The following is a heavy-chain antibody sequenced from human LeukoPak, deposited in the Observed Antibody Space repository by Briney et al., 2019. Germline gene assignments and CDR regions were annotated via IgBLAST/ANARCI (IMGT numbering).Heavy chain of an antibody. D-gene: IGHD3-22*01. Sequence: GGSLRLSCAASGFTFSSYAMSWVRQAPGKGLEWVSAISGSGGSTYYADSVKGRFTISRDNSKNTLYLQMNSLRAEDTAVYYCAKGPTYYYDSSGYFDYWGQGTLVTVSS. J-gene: IGHJ4*02. CDR1: GFTFSSYA. V-gene: IGHV3-23*01. CDR3: AKGPTYYYDSSGYFDY. CDR2: ISGSGGST.